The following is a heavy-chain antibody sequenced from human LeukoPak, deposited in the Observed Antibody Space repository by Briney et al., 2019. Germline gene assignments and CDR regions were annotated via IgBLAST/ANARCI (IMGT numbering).Heavy chain of an antibody. CDR1: GFTVSNNY. V-gene: IGHV3-53*01. Sequence: GGSLRLSCAASGFTVSNNYMSWVRQAPGKGLEWVSIIYSGDSTYYADPVKGRFTISRGNSKNTLYLQMNSLRAEDTAVYYCARAESTMVRGVRICYYYMDVWGKGTTVTVSS. CDR3: ARAESTMVRGVRICYYYMDV. CDR2: IYSGDST. D-gene: IGHD3-10*01. J-gene: IGHJ6*03.